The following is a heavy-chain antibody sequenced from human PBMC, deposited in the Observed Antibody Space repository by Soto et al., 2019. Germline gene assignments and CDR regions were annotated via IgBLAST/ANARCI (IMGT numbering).Heavy chain of an antibody. J-gene: IGHJ3*02. Sequence: PSETLSLTCRVSGGSFGTGAYYWSWILQPPGKGLEWIGYTLYSGSPNYNPSLQSLQSRVTISVDTSRNQFSLRLTSVTAADTALYYCARHDYYHRTFDIWGQGTLVT. CDR3: ARHDYYHRTFDI. V-gene: IGHV4-61*08. CDR2: TLYSGSP. CDR1: GGSFGTGAYY. D-gene: IGHD3-9*01.